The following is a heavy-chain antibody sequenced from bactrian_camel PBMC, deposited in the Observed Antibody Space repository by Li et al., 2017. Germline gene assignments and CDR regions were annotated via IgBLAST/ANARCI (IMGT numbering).Heavy chain of an antibody. V-gene: IGHV3S1*01. CDR1: GYTGC. J-gene: IGHJ4*01. Sequence: QLVESGGGSVQAGGSLRLSCRASGYTGCMAWFRQAQGNEREGVAAIYTGGGRTFYADSVKGRFTISRDNAKNTVTLQLNSLKIEDTAMYYCANLDGHYWGQGTQVTVS. CDR2: IYTGGGRT. CDR3: ANLDGHY.